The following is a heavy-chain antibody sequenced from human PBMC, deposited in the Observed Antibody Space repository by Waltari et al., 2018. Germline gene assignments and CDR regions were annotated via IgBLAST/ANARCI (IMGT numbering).Heavy chain of an antibody. J-gene: IGHJ4*02. CDR3: AKNQRYQLLGFDY. CDR1: GFTFSSYA. Sequence: EVQLLESGGGLVQPGGSLRLSCAASGFTFSSYAMSWVRQAPGKGLEWVSAISGRGGSTYYADSVKGRFTISRDNTKNTLYLQMNSLRAEDTAVYYCAKNQRYQLLGFDYWGQGTLVTVSS. CDR2: ISGRGGST. V-gene: IGHV3-23*01. D-gene: IGHD2-2*01.